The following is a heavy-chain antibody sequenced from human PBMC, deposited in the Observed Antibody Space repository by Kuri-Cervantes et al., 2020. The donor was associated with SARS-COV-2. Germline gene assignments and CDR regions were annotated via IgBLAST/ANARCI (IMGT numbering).Heavy chain of an antibody. CDR2: ISSSSSTI. Sequence: GESLKISCAASGFTFSSYSMNWVRQAPGKGLEWVSYISSSSSTIYYADSVKGRFTISRDNAKNSLYLQMNSLRAEDTAVYYCARVEGISLDYWGQGTLVTVSS. D-gene: IGHD3-3*01. CDR3: ARVEGISLDY. CDR1: GFTFSSYS. J-gene: IGHJ4*02. V-gene: IGHV3-48*01.